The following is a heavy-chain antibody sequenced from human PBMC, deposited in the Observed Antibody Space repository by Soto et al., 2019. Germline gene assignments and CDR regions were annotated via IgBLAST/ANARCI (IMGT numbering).Heavy chain of an antibody. CDR1: GFTFSNSW. CDR2: IKQDGTEQ. V-gene: IGHV3-7*03. Sequence: EVQLVESGGGLVQPGGSLRLSCTASGFTFSNSWMSWVRQAPGKGLELVATIKQDGTEQHYVDSVRGRFTVSRDNAKNSLYLQMDSLRVEDTAVYRCTRKVYYYDPSPMGGFDLWGQGTLVTVSS. J-gene: IGHJ5*02. CDR3: TRKVYYYDPSPMGGFDL. D-gene: IGHD3-22*01.